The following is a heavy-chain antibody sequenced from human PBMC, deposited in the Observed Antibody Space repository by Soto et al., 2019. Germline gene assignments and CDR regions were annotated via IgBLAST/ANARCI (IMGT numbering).Heavy chain of an antibody. V-gene: IGHV5-51*01. J-gene: IGHJ4*02. CDR2: IYPGDSDT. Sequence: GESLKISCKGSGYSFTSYWIGWVRQMPGKGLEWMGIIYPGDSDTRYSPSFQGQVTISADKSISTAYLQWSSLKASDTAMYYCARSRGYCSGGSCYDPYYFDYWGQGTLVTVSS. CDR1: GYSFTSYW. D-gene: IGHD2-15*01. CDR3: ARSRGYCSGGSCYDPYYFDY.